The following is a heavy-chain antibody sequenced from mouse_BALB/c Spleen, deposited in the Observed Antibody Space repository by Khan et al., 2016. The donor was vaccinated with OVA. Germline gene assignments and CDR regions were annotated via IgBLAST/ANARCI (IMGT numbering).Heavy chain of an antibody. J-gene: IGHJ3*01. CDR2: ISPNSDGS. Sequence: IQLVQSGPELVKPGASVKMSCKASGYTFTSYVMHWVKQKPRQGLEWIGYISPNSDGSKYNEKFRGKATLTSDKSSSTAYMELSSLTSEASAVYYCLRSLFYYGSAYEGFAYWGQGTLVTVSA. CDR3: LRSLFYYGSAYEGFAY. V-gene: IGHV1S136*01. D-gene: IGHD1-1*01. CDR1: GYTFTSYV.